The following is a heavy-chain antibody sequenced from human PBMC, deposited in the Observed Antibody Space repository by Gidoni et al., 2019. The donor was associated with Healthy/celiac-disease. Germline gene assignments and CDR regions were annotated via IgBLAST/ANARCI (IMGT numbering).Heavy chain of an antibody. CDR1: GGTFSSYT. Sequence: QVQLVQSGAEVKKPGSSVKVSCKASGGTFSSYTISWVRQAPGQGLEWMGRIIPILGIANYAQKFQGRVTITADKSTSTAYMELSSLRSEDTAVYYCARDLGYSSSWWYYWGQGTLVTVSS. CDR2: IIPILGIA. CDR3: ARDLGYSSSWWYY. D-gene: IGHD6-13*01. J-gene: IGHJ4*02. V-gene: IGHV1-69*08.